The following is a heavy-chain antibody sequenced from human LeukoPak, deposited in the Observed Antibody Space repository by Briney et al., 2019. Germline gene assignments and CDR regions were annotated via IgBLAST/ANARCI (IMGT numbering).Heavy chain of an antibody. J-gene: IGHJ4*02. Sequence: GGSLRLSCEASGFTLSNYWMHWVRQAPEKGLVWVSRLNSDGTTTTYADSVKGRFTISRDNAKNTLYLQMNSLRVEDTAVYYCARGDDSGYYDYFDYWGQGALVTVSS. D-gene: IGHD3-22*01. CDR3: ARGDDSGYYDYFDY. CDR2: LNSDGTTT. CDR1: GFTLSNYW. V-gene: IGHV3-74*01.